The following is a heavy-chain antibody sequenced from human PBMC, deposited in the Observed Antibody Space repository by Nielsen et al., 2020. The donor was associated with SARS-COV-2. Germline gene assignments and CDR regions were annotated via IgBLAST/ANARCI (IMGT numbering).Heavy chain of an antibody. J-gene: IGHJ4*02. CDR2: INHRGST. Sequence: SETLSLTCAVSGDSFTAYYWNWIRQSPGKGLEWIAEINHRGSTSYNPSLESRLTMSVDTSKRQFSLKLRSVTAADTAVDYCAGGLYYYDSSSYYFDYWGQGTLYTVAS. V-gene: IGHV4-34*01. D-gene: IGHD3-22*01. CDR3: AGGLYYYDSSSYYFDY. CDR1: GDSFTAYY.